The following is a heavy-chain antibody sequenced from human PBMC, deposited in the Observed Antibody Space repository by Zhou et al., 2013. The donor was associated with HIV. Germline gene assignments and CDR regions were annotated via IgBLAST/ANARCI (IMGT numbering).Heavy chain of an antibody. D-gene: IGHD5-12*01. Sequence: QVQLVQSGAEVKKPGASVKVSCKASGYIFTSYGISWVRQVPGQGLEWIAWINTNNGEVHSAQKLQGRITVTADTSTSTVYMEVRSLRSDDTAVYYCARDPPGYPYFFDYWAREPWSPSP. CDR1: GYIFTSYG. V-gene: IGHV1-18*01. CDR3: ARDPPGYPYFFDY. J-gene: IGHJ4*02. CDR2: INTNNGEV.